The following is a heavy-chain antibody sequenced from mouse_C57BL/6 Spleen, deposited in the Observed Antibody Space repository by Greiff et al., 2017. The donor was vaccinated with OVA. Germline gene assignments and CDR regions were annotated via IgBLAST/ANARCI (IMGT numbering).Heavy chain of an antibody. Sequence: EVQLQQSGPVLVKPGASVKMSCKASGYTFTDYYMNWVKQSHGQSLEWIGVINPYNGGTSYNQKFKGKATLTVDKSSSTAYMELNSLTSEDSAVYYCARSGGNYEAWFAYWGQGTLVTVSA. CDR2: INPYNGGT. V-gene: IGHV1-19*01. CDR3: ARSGGNYEAWFAY. D-gene: IGHD2-1*01. J-gene: IGHJ3*01. CDR1: GYTFTDYY.